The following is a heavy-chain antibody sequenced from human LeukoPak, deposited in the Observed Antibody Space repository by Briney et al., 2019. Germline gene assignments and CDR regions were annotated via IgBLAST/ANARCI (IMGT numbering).Heavy chain of an antibody. CDR3: ARDPNGDPAFDI. V-gene: IGHV3-7*01. Sequence: GGSLRLSCAVSGFTFRSYWMNWVRQAPGKGLEWVANIIQDGSLTYYVGSVRGRFTISRDNAKSLLYLQMNSLRAEDTAVYYCARDPNGDPAFDIWGQGTMVTVSS. J-gene: IGHJ3*02. CDR2: IIQDGSLT. CDR1: GFTFRSYW.